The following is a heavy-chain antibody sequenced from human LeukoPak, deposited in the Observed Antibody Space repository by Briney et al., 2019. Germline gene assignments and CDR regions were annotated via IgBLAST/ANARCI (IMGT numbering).Heavy chain of an antibody. CDR1: GDSISSGGYS. J-gene: IGHJ4*02. CDR2: IYDSGST. CDR3: ARGRDFDY. V-gene: IGHV4-30-2*01. Sequence: SQTLSLTCAASGDSISSGGYSWIWIRHPPGQGLEWIMYIYDSGSTYYNPSLQSRVTISVDRSKSQSSLKLSSVTAADTAVYYCARGRDFDYWGQGTLVTVSS.